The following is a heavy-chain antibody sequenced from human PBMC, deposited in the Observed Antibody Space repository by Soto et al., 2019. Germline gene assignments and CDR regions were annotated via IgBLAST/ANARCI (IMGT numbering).Heavy chain of an antibody. D-gene: IGHD1-1*01. V-gene: IGHV4-59*08. CDR2: SYYSGST. CDR1: GGSISSYY. Sequence: QVQLQESGPGLVKPSETLSLTCTVSGGSISSYYWSCIRQPPGKGLEWIGYSYYSGSTNYNPSLKSRVTISVDTSKNQFSLKLSSATAADTGVYYCARRYGGNLDYWGQGTLVTVSS. CDR3: ARRYGGNLDY. J-gene: IGHJ4*02.